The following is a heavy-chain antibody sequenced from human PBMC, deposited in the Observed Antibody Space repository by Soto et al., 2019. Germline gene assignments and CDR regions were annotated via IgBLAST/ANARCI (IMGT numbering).Heavy chain of an antibody. D-gene: IGHD4-17*01. Sequence: QVRLEESVPGLLKPSETLSLICSVSGGSVNNANYFWNWIRHHPENGLEWIGYIYYSGSTRYNPSFKTRATLSIATSKNQFSLRLDSVTVADTAGYFCARDAYYGGSGGVMDVGGRGTTFTVSS. V-gene: IGHV4-31*03. J-gene: IGHJ6*02. CDR1: GGSVNNANYF. CDR2: IYYSGST. CDR3: ARDAYYGGSGGVMDV.